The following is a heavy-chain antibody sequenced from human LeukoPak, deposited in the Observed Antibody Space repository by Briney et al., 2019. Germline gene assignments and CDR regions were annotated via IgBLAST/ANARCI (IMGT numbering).Heavy chain of an antibody. D-gene: IGHD3-22*01. CDR1: GYSFTSYW. V-gene: IGHV5-51*01. CDR3: ARHVVGPYYYDSSGYHLDY. J-gene: IGHJ4*02. CDR2: IYPGDSDT. Sequence: GESLKISSKGSGYSFTSYWIGWVRQMPGKGLEWMGIIYPGDSDTRYSPSFQGQVTISADKSISTAYLQWSSLKASDTAMYYCARHVVGPYYYDSSGYHLDYWGQGTLVTVSS.